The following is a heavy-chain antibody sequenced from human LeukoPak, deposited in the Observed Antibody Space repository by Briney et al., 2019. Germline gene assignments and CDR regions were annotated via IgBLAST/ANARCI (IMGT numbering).Heavy chain of an antibody. CDR3: AKVNGYNKDY. Sequence: PGGSLRLSCAASGFTFSSYAMSWVHQAPGKGLEWVSAISGSGGSTYYADSVKGRFTISRDNSKNTLYLQMNSLSAEDTAVYYCAKVNGYNKDYWGQGTLVTVSS. CDR2: ISGSGGST. J-gene: IGHJ4*02. D-gene: IGHD5-24*01. CDR1: GFTFSSYA. V-gene: IGHV3-23*01.